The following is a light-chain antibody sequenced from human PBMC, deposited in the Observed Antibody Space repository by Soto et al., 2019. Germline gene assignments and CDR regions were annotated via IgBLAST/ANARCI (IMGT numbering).Light chain of an antibody. V-gene: IGLV2-14*01. CDR3: SSYTSSSTRV. CDR2: EVS. Sequence: QSALNHPASVSGSPGQSNNTYRPGTSSHVGGYNYVSWYQPHPGKAPKLMIYEVSNRPSGVSNRFSGSKSGNTASLTISGLQAEDEADYYCSSYTSSSTRVFGTGTKLTVL. J-gene: IGLJ1*01. CDR1: SSHVGGYNY.